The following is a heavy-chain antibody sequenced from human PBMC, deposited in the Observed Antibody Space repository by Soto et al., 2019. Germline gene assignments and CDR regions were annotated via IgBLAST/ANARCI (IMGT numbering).Heavy chain of an antibody. V-gene: IGHV4-31*03. CDR3: ARANYGQWLDF. Sequence: PSETLSLTCIFSGGSINSGRYYWTWIRQHPGKGLEWIGYISYSGSTYYNPSLKSRISMSSDTSKNQFSLKMSSVTAADTAVYYCARANYGQWLDFWGQGTLVTVSS. CDR1: GGSINSGRYY. J-gene: IGHJ4*02. D-gene: IGHD3-10*01. CDR2: ISYSGST.